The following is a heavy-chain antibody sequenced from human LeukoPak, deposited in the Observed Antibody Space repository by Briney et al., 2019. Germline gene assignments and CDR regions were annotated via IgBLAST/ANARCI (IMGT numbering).Heavy chain of an antibody. Sequence: GGSLRLSCAASGFTFTTYAMSWVRQAPGKGLEWISSISSTRSYIYYADSVKGRFTISRDDAKTSVYLQMNSLRAEDTAVYYCAREGYSSGWPDYWGQGTLVTVSS. CDR2: ISSTRSYI. D-gene: IGHD6-19*01. J-gene: IGHJ4*02. CDR1: GFTFTTYA. V-gene: IGHV3-21*01. CDR3: AREGYSSGWPDY.